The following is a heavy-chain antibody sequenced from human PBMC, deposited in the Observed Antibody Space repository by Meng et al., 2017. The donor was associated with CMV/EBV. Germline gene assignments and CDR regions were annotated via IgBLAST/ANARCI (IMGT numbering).Heavy chain of an antibody. Sequence: GGSLRLSCAASGFTFSGSAMHWVRQASGKGLEWVGRIRSKANSYATAYAASVKGRFTISRDDSKNTAYLQMNSLKTEDTAVYYCTTPRRDGYNCYFDYWGQGTLVTVSS. D-gene: IGHD5-24*01. J-gene: IGHJ4*02. CDR1: GFTFSGSA. CDR2: IRSKANSYAT. CDR3: TTPRRDGYNCYFDY. V-gene: IGHV3-73*01.